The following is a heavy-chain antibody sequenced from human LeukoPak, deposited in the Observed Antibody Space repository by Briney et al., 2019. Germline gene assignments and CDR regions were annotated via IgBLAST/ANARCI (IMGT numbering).Heavy chain of an antibody. V-gene: IGHV1-8*01. Sequence: ASVKLSYTPAGYTFFNYDVIWLRQATGQGLEWLGRMNPENSDTGYRTKFQGRVFMTRDTSIDTAYMDLISLISDETAVYYCARGKGMATLFYYYMDVWGKGTTVTVSS. J-gene: IGHJ6*03. CDR1: GYTFFNYD. CDR2: MNPENSDT. D-gene: IGHD5-24*01. CDR3: ARGKGMATLFYYYMDV.